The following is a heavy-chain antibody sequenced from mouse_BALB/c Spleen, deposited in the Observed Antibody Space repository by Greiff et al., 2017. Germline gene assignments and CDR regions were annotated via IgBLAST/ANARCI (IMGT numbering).Heavy chain of an antibody. D-gene: IGHD1-1*01. V-gene: IGHV5-6-5*01. J-gene: IGHJ2*01. CDR3: ERHTTVVASCDD. Sequence: EVKLMESGGGLVKPGGSLKLSCAASGFTFSSYAMSWVRQTPEKRLEWVASISSGGSTYYPDSVKGRFTISRDNARNILYQKMSSLRSEDTAMNYCERHTTVVASCDDWGQGNTLTVSS. CDR2: ISSGGST. CDR1: GFTFSSYA.